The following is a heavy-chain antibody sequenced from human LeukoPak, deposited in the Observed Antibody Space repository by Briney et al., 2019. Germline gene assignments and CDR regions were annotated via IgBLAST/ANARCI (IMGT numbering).Heavy chain of an antibody. CDR2: INPNSGGT. Sequence: ASVKVSCKASGYTFTDYYMHWVRQAPGQGLEWMGWINPNSGGTNYAQKFQGRVTMTRDTSISTAYMELSRLRSDDTAVYYCATGYGSGSYAFDIWGQGTMVTVSS. D-gene: IGHD3-10*01. CDR1: GYTFTDYY. V-gene: IGHV1-2*02. CDR3: ATGYGSGSYAFDI. J-gene: IGHJ3*02.